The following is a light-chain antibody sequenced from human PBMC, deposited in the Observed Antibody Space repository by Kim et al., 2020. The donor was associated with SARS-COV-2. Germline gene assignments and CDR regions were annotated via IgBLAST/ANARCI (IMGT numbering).Light chain of an antibody. J-gene: IGKJ4*01. CDR3: QQYNNWPPLT. CDR2: GAS. Sequence: PPGERATLSCRASQSVSSNVAWYQQKPGQAPRLLIYGASTRATGIPARFSGSGSGTEFTLTISSLQSEDFAVYYCQQYNNWPPLTFGGGTKVDIK. CDR1: QSVSSN. V-gene: IGKV3-15*01.